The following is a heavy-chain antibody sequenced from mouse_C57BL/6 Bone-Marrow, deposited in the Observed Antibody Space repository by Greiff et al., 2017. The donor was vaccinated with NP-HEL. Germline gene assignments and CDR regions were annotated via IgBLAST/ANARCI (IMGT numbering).Heavy chain of an antibody. J-gene: IGHJ1*03. CDR1: GYTFTDYY. Sequence: VQLQQSGPELVKPGASVKISCKASGYTFTDYYINWVKQRPGQGLEWIGWIFPGSGSTYYNEKFKGKATLTVDKSSSTAYMLLSSLTSEDSAVYFCARYPHYYGSSYDWYFDVWGTGTTVTVSS. V-gene: IGHV1-75*01. CDR2: IFPGSGST. CDR3: ARYPHYYGSSYDWYFDV. D-gene: IGHD1-1*01.